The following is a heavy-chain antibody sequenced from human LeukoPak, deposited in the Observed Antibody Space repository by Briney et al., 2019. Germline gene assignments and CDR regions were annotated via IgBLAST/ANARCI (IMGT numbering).Heavy chain of an antibody. V-gene: IGHV4-4*09. CDR1: GGSISSYY. J-gene: IGHJ4*02. CDR3: ARHGVSSSSWSLDY. CDR2: IYTSGST. D-gene: IGHD6-13*01. Sequence: SETLSLTCTVSGGSISSYYWSWIRQPPGKGLEWIGYIYTSGSTNYNPSLKSRVTISVDTSKNQFSLKLSSVTAADTAVYYCARHGVSSSSWSLDYWGQGTLVTVSS.